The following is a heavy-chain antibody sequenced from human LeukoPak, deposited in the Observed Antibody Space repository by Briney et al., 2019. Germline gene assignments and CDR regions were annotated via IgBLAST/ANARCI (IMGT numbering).Heavy chain of an antibody. V-gene: IGHV5-51*04. CDR2: YPGDSDA. J-gene: IGHJ4*02. CDR3: VRRYYYDGTGSYFDY. D-gene: IGHD3-22*01. Sequence: YPGDSDARYNPSFQGQVTISVDKRISTAYMQWNSLEASDTAMYYCVRRYYYDGTGSYFDYWGQGTLVTVSS.